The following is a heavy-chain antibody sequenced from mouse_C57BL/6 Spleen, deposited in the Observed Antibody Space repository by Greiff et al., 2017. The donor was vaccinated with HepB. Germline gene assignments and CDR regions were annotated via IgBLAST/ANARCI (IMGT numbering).Heavy chain of an antibody. CDR1: GFSLTSYG. D-gene: IGHD2-5*01. CDR2: IWGDGST. Sequence: VMLVESGPGLVAPSQSLSITCTVSGFSLTSYGVSWVRQPPGKGLEWLGVIWGDGSTNYHSALISRLSISKDNSKSQVFLKLNSLQTYDTATYCCATSNYPAWFAYWGQGTLVTVSA. CDR3: ATSNYPAWFAY. V-gene: IGHV2-3*01. J-gene: IGHJ3*01.